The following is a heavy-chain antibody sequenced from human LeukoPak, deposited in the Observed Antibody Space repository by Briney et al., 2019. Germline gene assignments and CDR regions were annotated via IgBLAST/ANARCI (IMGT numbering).Heavy chain of an antibody. D-gene: IGHD2-15*01. V-gene: IGHV1-69*06. CDR3: ARDPGYCSGGSCYPRWFDP. J-gene: IGHJ5*02. CDR2: IIPIFGTA. CDR1: GGTFSSYA. Sequence: SVKVSCEASGGTFSSYAISWVRQAPGQGLEWMGGIIPIFGTANYAQRFQGRVTITADKSTSTAYMELSSLRSEDTAVYYCARDPGYCSGGSCYPRWFDPWGQGTLVTVSS.